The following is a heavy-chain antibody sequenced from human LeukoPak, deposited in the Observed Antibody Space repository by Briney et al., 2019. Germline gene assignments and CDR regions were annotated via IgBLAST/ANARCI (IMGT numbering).Heavy chain of an antibody. Sequence: PSETLSLTCTVSGGSISSGSYYWSWIRQPAGKGLEWIGRIYTSGSTNYNPSLKSRVTISVDTSKNQFSLKLSSVTAADTAVYYCARGPLTMVRNTPTGDFDYWGQGTLVTVSS. CDR3: ARGPLTMVRNTPTGDFDY. J-gene: IGHJ4*02. D-gene: IGHD3-10*01. V-gene: IGHV4-61*02. CDR1: GGSISSGSYY. CDR2: IYTSGST.